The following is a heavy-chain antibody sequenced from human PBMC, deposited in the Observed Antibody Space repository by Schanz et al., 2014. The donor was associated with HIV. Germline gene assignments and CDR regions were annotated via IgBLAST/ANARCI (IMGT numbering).Heavy chain of an antibody. CDR3: TRGRFLERGGMDA. D-gene: IGHD3-3*01. CDR2: IWFDGRNK. Sequence: QVQLVESGGGVVQPGRSLRLSCAASGFTFSSYGMHWVRQAPGKGLEGVPVIWFDGRNKYYGDSVKGRFMISRDNSNNTLYLQMNSLRAEDTAVYFCTRGRFLERGGMDAWGQGTAVTVSS. J-gene: IGHJ6*02. V-gene: IGHV3-33*01. CDR1: GFTFSSYG.